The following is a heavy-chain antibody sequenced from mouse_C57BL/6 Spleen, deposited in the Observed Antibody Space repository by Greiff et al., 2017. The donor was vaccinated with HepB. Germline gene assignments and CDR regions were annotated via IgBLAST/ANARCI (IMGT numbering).Heavy chain of an antibody. Sequence: DVMLVESGGGLVKPGGSLKLSCAASGFTFSDYGMHWVRQAPEKGLEWVAYISSGSSTIYYADTVKGRFTISRDNAKNILFLQMTSLRSEDTAMYYCARLSWYSYYFDYWGQGTTLTVSS. D-gene: IGHD2-12*01. CDR2: ISSGSSTI. J-gene: IGHJ2*01. CDR3: ARLSWYSYYFDY. CDR1: GFTFSDYG. V-gene: IGHV5-17*01.